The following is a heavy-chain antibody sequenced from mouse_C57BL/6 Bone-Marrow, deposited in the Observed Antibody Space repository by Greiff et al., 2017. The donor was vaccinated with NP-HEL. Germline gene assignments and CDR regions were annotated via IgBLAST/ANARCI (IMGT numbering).Heavy chain of an antibody. CDR1: GYTFTSYW. Sequence: VKLQQPGAELVMPGASVKLSCKASGYTFTSYWMHWVKQRPGQGLEWIGEIDPSDSYTNYNQKFKGKSTLTVDKSSSTAYMQLSSLTSEDSAVYYCARYGYPYAMDYWGQGTSVTVSS. CDR2: IDPSDSYT. J-gene: IGHJ4*01. V-gene: IGHV1-69*01. D-gene: IGHD2-2*01. CDR3: ARYGYPYAMDY.